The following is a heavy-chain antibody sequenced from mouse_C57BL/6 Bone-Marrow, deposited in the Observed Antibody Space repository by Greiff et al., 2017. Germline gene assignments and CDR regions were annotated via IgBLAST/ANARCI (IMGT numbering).Heavy chain of an antibody. CDR2: IYPGSGST. CDR3: ARPYDSNYWYFDV. V-gene: IGHV1-55*01. CDR1: GYTFTSYW. J-gene: IGHJ1*03. D-gene: IGHD2-5*01. Sequence: QVQLQQPGAELVKPGASVKMSCKASGYTFTSYWITWVKQRPGQGLEWIGDIYPGSGSTNYNEKCKSKATLTVDTSSSEAYMQLSSLTSEDSAVYYCARPYDSNYWYFDVWGTGTTVTVSS.